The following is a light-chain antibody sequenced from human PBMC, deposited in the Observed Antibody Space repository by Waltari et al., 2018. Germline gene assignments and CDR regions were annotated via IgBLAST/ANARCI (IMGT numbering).Light chain of an antibody. V-gene: IGLV2-14*03. CDR1: SSDVGGYNF. CDR3: SSYRRSSTYVL. J-gene: IGLJ2*01. Sequence: QSALTQPASVSGSPGQSITISCSGISSDVGGYNFVSWYQQHPGKAPKLLIFDVSNRPSVVSNLFSGSKYCNTSSLTISGLQPEDEADYYCSSYRRSSTYVLLGGGTKLTVL. CDR2: DVS.